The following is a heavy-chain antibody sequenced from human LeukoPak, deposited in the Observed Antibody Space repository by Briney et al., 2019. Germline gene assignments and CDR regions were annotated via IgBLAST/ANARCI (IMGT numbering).Heavy chain of an antibody. V-gene: IGHV1-2*02. CDR2: INPNSGGT. J-gene: IGHJ4*02. CDR3: ARVSKVGQWLPKLDY. D-gene: IGHD6-19*01. CDR1: GYTFTGYY. Sequence: GASVKVSCKASGYTFTGYYMHWVRQAPGQGLEWMGWINPNSGGTNYAQKFQGRVTMTRDTSISTAYMELSRLRSDDTAVYYCARVSKVGQWLPKLDYWGQGTLVTVSS.